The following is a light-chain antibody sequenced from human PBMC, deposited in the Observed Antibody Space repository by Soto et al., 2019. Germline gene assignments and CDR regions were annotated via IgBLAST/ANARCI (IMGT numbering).Light chain of an antibody. Sequence: DIQMTQSPSSLSASVGDRVTITFRASQSIGNHLNWYRQKPGKPPDLLIYAASSLHSGVPSRFSGSGSGTDFTLTINRLEPEDFAVYYCQQYGSSPLTFGGGTKVDIK. J-gene: IGKJ4*01. CDR1: QSIGNH. V-gene: IGKV1-39*01. CDR2: AAS. CDR3: QQYGSSPLT.